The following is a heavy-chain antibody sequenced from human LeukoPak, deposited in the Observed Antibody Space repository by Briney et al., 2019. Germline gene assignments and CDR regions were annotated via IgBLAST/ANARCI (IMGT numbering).Heavy chain of an antibody. CDR2: ISSSGSYI. D-gene: IGHD3-16*01. J-gene: IGHJ4*02. CDR1: GFTFSTFN. Sequence: GGSLRLSCAASGFTFSTFNMHWVRQAPGKGQEWVSSISSSGSYIYYVDSVKGRFTISRDNAKTSLFLQMNSLRAEDTAVYYCASAQLRLGELADYWGQGTLVTVSS. V-gene: IGHV3-21*01. CDR3: ASAQLRLGELADY.